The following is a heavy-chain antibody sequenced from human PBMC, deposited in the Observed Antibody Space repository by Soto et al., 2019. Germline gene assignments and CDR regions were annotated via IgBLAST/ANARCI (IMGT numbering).Heavy chain of an antibody. D-gene: IGHD5-12*01. Sequence: SETLSLTCTVSGGSISSSSYYWGWIRQPPGKGLEWIGSIYYSGSTYYNPSLKSRVTISVDTSKNQFSLKLSSVTAADTAVYYCARQTRRNIVATIAFDIWGQGTMVTVSS. CDR1: GGSISSSSYY. CDR3: ARQTRRNIVATIAFDI. V-gene: IGHV4-39*01. J-gene: IGHJ3*02. CDR2: IYYSGST.